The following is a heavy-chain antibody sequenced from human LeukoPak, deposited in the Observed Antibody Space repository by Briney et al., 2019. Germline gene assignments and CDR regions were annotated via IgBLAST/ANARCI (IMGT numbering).Heavy chain of an antibody. CDR1: GFDFENYG. V-gene: IGHV3-9*01. Sequence: GGSLRLSCSMSGFDFENYGMHWFRQRPGKGLEWVSSITWNTGNLGYGDSVEGRFTIFRDNARDSLDLQMNSLRAGDTAVYYCARVFNLVGFDYWGQGILVTVSS. CDR2: ITWNTGNL. CDR3: ARVFNLVGFDY. D-gene: IGHD2-8*02. J-gene: IGHJ4*02.